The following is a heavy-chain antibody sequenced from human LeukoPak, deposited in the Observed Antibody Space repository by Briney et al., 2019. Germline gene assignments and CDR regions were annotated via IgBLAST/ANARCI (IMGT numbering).Heavy chain of an antibody. D-gene: IGHD6-6*01. CDR2: INTDGTVT. J-gene: IGHJ1*01. CDR3: AKDPLEQLSTIYFQN. CDR1: GGSISSGGYY. Sequence: LSLTCTVSGGSISSGGYYWSWVRQVPGKGLVWVSHINTDGTVTHYADSVKGRFTISRDNSQNTLYLQMNSLRAEDTAVYYCAKDPLEQLSTIYFQNWGQGTLVTVSS. V-gene: IGHV3-23*01.